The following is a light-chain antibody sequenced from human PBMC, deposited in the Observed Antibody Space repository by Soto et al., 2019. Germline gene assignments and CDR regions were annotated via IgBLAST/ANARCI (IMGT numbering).Light chain of an antibody. CDR1: SSDVGGYHY. CDR2: EVS. J-gene: IGLJ1*01. CDR3: SSYTSTSTPSYV. V-gene: IGLV2-14*01. Sequence: QSVLTQPASVSGSPGQSITISCTGTSSDVGGYHYVSWYQHHPGKAPKLMLYEVSNRPSGVSNRFSGAKSGNTASLTISGLQPEDEAHYYCSSYTSTSTPSYVFGTGTKVTVL.